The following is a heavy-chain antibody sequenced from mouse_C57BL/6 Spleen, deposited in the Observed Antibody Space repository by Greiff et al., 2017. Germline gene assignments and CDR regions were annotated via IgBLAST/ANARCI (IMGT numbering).Heavy chain of an antibody. CDR3: ASYYYGSSPYAMDY. CDR1: GYTFTSYW. J-gene: IGHJ4*01. D-gene: IGHD1-1*01. Sequence: VKLQQPGAELVKPGASVKMSCKASGYTFTSYWITWVKQRPGQGLEWIGDLYPGSGSTTYNEKFKSKATLTVDTSSSTAYMQLSSLTSEDSAVYYCASYYYGSSPYAMDYWGQGTSVTVSS. CDR2: LYPGSGST. V-gene: IGHV1-55*01.